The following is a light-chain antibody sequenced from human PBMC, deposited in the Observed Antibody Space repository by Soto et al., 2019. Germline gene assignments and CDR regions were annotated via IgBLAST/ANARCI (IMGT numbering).Light chain of an antibody. CDR3: QQSFSIPWT. V-gene: IGKV1-39*01. Sequence: DIQMTQSPYSLSASIGDRVTITCRASQTISRYLDWYQQKPGRAPNLLSYAASSLHSGVPSRFSVSGSGTDFTLTITRLQPEDFATYYCQQSFSIPWTFGQGTKADIK. CDR1: QTISRY. J-gene: IGKJ1*01. CDR2: AAS.